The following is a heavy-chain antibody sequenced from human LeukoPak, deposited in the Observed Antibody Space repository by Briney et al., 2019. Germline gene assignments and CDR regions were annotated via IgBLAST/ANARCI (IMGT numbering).Heavy chain of an antibody. V-gene: IGHV4-34*01. CDR1: GGSFSGYY. J-gene: IGHJ5*02. D-gene: IGHD3-9*01. Sequence: SETLSLTCAVYGGSFSGYYWSWIRQPPGKGLEWIGEINHSGSTNYNPSLKSRVTISVDTSKNQFSLKLSSVTAADTAVYYCARRVLRYFDWLLYGWFDPWGQGTLVTVSS. CDR3: ARRVLRYFDWLLYGWFDP. CDR2: INHSGST.